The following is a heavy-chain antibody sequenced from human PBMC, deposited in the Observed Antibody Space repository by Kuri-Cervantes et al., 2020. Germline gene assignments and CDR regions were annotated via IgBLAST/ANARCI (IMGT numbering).Heavy chain of an antibody. Sequence: SETLSLTCTVSGGSISSSSYYWCWIRQPPGKGLEWIGSIYYSGSTYYNPSLKSRVTISVDTSKNQFSLKLSSVTAADTAVYYCARRTGYTAMDDSSGEGFDYWGQGTLVPSPQ. D-gene: IGHD3-22*01. J-gene: IGHJ4*02. V-gene: IGHV4-39*01. CDR2: IYYSGST. CDR1: GGSISSSSYY. CDR3: ARRTGYTAMDDSSGEGFDY.